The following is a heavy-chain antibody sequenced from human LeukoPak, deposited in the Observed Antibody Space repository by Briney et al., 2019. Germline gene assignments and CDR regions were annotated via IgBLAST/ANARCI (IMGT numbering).Heavy chain of an antibody. CDR2: INSDGSST. CDR1: GFTFSSYW. CDR3: ASNIVGAIGPVDY. Sequence: PGGSLRLSCAASGFTFSSYWMHWVRQAPGKGLVWVSRINSDGSSTSYADSVKGRFTISRDNAKNTLYLQMNSLRAEDTAVYYCASNIVGAIGPVDYWGQGTLVTVSS. J-gene: IGHJ4*02. V-gene: IGHV3-74*01. D-gene: IGHD1-26*01.